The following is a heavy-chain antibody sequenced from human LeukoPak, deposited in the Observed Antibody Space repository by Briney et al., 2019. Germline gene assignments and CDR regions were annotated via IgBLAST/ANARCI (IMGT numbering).Heavy chain of an antibody. CDR3: ARGIAPPYYYYYYIDV. CDR2: INPSGGST. V-gene: IGHV1-46*01. J-gene: IGHJ6*03. D-gene: IGHD6-13*01. CDR1: GYTFTSYY. Sequence: ASVKVSCKASGYTFTSYYMHWVRQAPGQGLEWMGIINPSGGSTSYAQKFQGRVTITADKSTSTAYIELSSLRSEDTAVYYCARGIAPPYYYYYYIDVWGKGTTVTVSS.